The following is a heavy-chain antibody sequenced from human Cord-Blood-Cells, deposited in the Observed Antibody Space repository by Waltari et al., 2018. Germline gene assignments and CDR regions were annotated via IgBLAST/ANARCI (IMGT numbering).Heavy chain of an antibody. D-gene: IGHD1-7*01. CDR1: GSSLPGYY. Sequence: QVPLVQAGAEVKKPRASVKVSCKAYGSSLPGYYMHRARQATGQGLEWMGWINPNIGCTNYAQKFQGRVTMTREKSISTAYMELSRLRSDDTAVYYCAIVPNWNYAGVDYWGQGTLVTVSS. CDR3: AIVPNWNYAGVDY. CDR2: INPNIGCT. J-gene: IGHJ4*02. V-gene: IGHV1-2*02.